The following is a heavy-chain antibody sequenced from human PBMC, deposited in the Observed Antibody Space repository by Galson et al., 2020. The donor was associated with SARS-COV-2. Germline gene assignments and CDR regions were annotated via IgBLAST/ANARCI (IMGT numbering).Heavy chain of an antibody. Sequence: GGSLRLSCAASGFTVSSNYMNWVRQAPGKGLEWVSVIYSGGSTYYAGSVKGRFTISRDNPKNMLYLQINNLRAEDTAVYYCARDRVVADQTRIGAFDIWGQGTMVTVSS. CDR2: IYSGGST. CDR3: ARDRVVADQTRIGAFDI. V-gene: IGHV3-66*01. D-gene: IGHD2-15*01. J-gene: IGHJ3*02. CDR1: GFTVSSNY.